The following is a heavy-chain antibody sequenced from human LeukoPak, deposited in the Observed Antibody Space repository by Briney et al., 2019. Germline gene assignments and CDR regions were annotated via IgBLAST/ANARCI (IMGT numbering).Heavy chain of an antibody. D-gene: IGHD2-15*01. CDR2: FNTDGSST. CDR1: GFTFSNYW. CDR3: ARDTVGYCSGGSCSEYYFDY. V-gene: IGHV3-74*01. J-gene: IGHJ4*02. Sequence: GGSLRLSCAASGFTFSNYWLHWVRQAPGKGLVWVSRFNTDGSSTSYADSVKGRFTISRDNAKNTVYLQMNSLRAEDTAVYYCARDTVGYCSGGSCSEYYFDYWGQGTLVTVSS.